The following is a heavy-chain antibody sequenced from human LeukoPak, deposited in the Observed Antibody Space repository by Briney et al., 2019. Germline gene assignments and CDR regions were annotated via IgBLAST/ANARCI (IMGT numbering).Heavy chain of an antibody. CDR3: ARAFPVYHGSGNNWFDP. V-gene: IGHV3-21*01. CDR1: GVTFSSYS. Sequence: GGSLRLSCAASGVTFSSYSMNWVRQAPGKGLERVSSISSSSSYIYYADSVKGRFTISRDNAKNSLYLQMNSLRAEDTAVYYCARAFPVYHGSGNNWFDPWAREPWSPSPQ. J-gene: IGHJ5*02. D-gene: IGHD3-10*01. CDR2: ISSSSSYI.